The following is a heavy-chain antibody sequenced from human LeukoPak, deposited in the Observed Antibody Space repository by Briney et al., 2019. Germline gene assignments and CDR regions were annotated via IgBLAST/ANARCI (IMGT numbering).Heavy chain of an antibody. CDR1: GGSISSYY. Sequence: PSETLSLTCTVSGGSISSYYWSWIRQPPGKGLEWIGYIYYSGSTNYNPSLKSRVTISVDTSKNQFSLKLSSVTAADTAVYYCARHNRNYYYYYMDVWGKGTTVTVS. CDR3: ARHNRNYYYYYMDV. CDR2: IYYSGST. J-gene: IGHJ6*03. V-gene: IGHV4-59*08.